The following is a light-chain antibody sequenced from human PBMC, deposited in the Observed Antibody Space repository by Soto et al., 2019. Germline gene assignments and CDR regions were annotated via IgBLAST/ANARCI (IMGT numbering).Light chain of an antibody. CDR2: LNSDGSH. Sequence: QSVLTQSPSASASLGASVKLTCTLSSGHRNYAIAWHRQQPEKGPRYLMKLNSDGSHTKGDGIPDRFSGSSSGAERYLTISSLQSEDEADYYCQTWGTGIVVFGGGTKLTVL. J-gene: IGLJ2*01. CDR1: SGHRNYA. V-gene: IGLV4-69*01. CDR3: QTWGTGIVV.